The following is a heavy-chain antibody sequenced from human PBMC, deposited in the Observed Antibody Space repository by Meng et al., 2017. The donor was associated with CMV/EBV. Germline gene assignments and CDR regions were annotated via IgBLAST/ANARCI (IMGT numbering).Heavy chain of an antibody. CDR2: TYYRSRLYN. CDR3: TRSDGRNHFDY. D-gene: IGHD1-26*01. Sequence: IAGDSVSGNRAIWHWIRQSPSRGLEWLGRTYYRSRLYNDYAVSVKSRIIITPDTSKNHFSLQLNSVTPEDTAIYYCTRSDGRNHFDYWGLGSLVTVSS. J-gene: IGHJ4*02. CDR1: GDSVSGNRAI. V-gene: IGHV6-1*01.